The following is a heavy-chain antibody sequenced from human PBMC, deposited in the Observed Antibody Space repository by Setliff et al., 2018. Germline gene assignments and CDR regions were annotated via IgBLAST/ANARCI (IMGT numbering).Heavy chain of an antibody. J-gene: IGHJ4*02. D-gene: IGHD6-13*01. CDR2: IGHTGSI. CDR3: ARDGSSSWYAGMD. V-gene: IGHV4-38-2*02. CDR1: GYSISSGYI. Sequence: PSETLSLTCTVSGYSISSGYIWGWIRQPPGKGLEWVGNIGHTGSINYNPSLKSRLTISRDTSKNQVSLKLNSVTAKDTAVYYCARDGSSSWYAGMDWGQGTLVTVSS.